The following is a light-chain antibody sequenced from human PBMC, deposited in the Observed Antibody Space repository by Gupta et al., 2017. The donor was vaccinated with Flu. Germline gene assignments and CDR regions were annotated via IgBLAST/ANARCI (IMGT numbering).Light chain of an antibody. J-gene: IGKJ5*01. CDR1: QSILYSSTNKNY. V-gene: IGKV4-1*01. CDR2: WAS. CDR3: QQYESNPPIT. Sequence: LGERATINCKSSQSILYSSTNKNYLAWYQQKPGQPPKLLIYWASTRESGVPDRFSGSGYGTDFTLTISSRQAEDVAVYYCQQYESNPPITFGQGTLMEIK.